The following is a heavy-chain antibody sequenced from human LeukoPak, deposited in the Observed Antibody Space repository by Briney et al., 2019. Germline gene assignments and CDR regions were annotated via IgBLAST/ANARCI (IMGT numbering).Heavy chain of an antibody. V-gene: IGHV1-2*02. CDR2: INPNSGGT. CDR3: ASQKDFRTTTFDY. J-gene: IGHJ4*02. CDR1: GYTFTGYY. Sequence: ASVKVSCKASGYTFTGYYMHWVRQAPGQGLEWMGWINPNSGGTNYAQKFQGRATMTRDTSISTAYMELSRLRSDDTAVYYCASQKDFRTTTFDYWGQGTLVTVSS. D-gene: IGHD1-14*01.